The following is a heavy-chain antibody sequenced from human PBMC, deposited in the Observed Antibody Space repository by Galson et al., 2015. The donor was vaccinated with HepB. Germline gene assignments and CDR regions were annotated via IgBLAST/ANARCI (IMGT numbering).Heavy chain of an antibody. D-gene: IGHD2-2*01. CDR3: ARNPGEVVPAAIGPGIFFDY. CDR2: IKQDGSEK. J-gene: IGHJ4*02. Sequence: SLRLSGAASGFTFSSYWMSWVRQAPGKGLEWVANIKQDGSEKYYVDSVKGRFTISRDNAKNSLYLQMNSLRAEDTAVYYCARNPGEVVPAAIGPGIFFDYWGQGTLVTVSS. CDR1: GFTFSSYW. V-gene: IGHV3-7*01.